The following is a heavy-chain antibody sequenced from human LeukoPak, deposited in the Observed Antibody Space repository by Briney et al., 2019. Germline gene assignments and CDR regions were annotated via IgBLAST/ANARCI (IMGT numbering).Heavy chain of an antibody. D-gene: IGHD1-14*01. J-gene: IGHJ4*02. CDR3: AKDVRTKRPPPEGFDY. CDR2: TYYRSKWYN. CDR1: GDSVSSNSAA. Sequence: SQTLSLTCAISGDSVSSNSAAWNWIRQSPSRGLEWLGRTYYRSKWYNDYAVSVKSRITINPDTSKNQFSLQLNSVTPEDTAVYYCAKDVRTKRPPPEGFDYWGQGTLVTVSS. V-gene: IGHV6-1*01.